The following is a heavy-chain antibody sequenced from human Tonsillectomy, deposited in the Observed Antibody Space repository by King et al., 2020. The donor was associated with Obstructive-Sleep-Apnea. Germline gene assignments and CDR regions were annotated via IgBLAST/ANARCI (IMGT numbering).Heavy chain of an antibody. CDR3: ARVLRIVIVAAARGMDV. Sequence: VQLVESGTEVKKPGASVKVSCKASGYTFTTYGISWVRQAPGQGLEWMGWISTYNVNTDYAQKLQCRGTMTTDTSTSTADMELRSLRSDDTAVYYFARVLRIVIVAAARGMDVWGQGTTVTVSS. D-gene: IGHD2-2*01. J-gene: IGHJ6*02. CDR2: ISTYNVNT. CDR1: GYTFTTYG. V-gene: IGHV1-18*01.